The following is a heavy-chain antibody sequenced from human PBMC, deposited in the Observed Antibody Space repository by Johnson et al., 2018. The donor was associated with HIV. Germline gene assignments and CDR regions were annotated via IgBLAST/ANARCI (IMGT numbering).Heavy chain of an antibody. Sequence: VQLVESGGSVVRPGGSLRLSCAASGFTFSSYWMSWVRQAPGKGLEWVANIRQDGSEKYYVDSVKGRFTISRDNAKNSLYLQMNSLRAEDTAVYYCATEYGYGIYYTYAFDSWGQGTMVTVSS. CDR2: IRQDGSEK. V-gene: IGHV3-7*05. D-gene: IGHD3-10*01. CDR3: ATEYGYGIYYTYAFDS. J-gene: IGHJ3*02. CDR1: GFTFSSYW.